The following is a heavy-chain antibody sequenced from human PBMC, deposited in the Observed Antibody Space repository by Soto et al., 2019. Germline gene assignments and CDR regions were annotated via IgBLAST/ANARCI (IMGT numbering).Heavy chain of an antibody. V-gene: IGHV1-18*01. D-gene: IGHD6-13*01. J-gene: IGHJ6*02. CDR3: ARVTRYSSSWYTVGYYYGMDV. CDR1: GYTFTSYG. CDR2: ISAYNGNT. Sequence: ASVKVSCKASGYTFTSYGISWVRQAPGQGLEWMGWISAYNGNTNYAQKLQGRVTMTTDTSTSTAYMELRSLRSDDTAVYYCARVTRYSSSWYTVGYYYGMDVWGQGTTVIVSS.